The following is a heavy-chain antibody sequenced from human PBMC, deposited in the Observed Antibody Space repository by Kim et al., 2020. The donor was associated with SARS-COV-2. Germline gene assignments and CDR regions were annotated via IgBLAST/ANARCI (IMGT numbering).Heavy chain of an antibody. D-gene: IGHD2-21*01. J-gene: IGHJ1*01. Sequence: GGSLRLSCAASGFTFSSYAMSWVRQAPGKGLEWVSAISGSGGSTYYADSVKGRFTISRDNSKNTLYLQMNSLRAEDTAVYYCAKDSIAYCGGDCPPDQYFQHWGQGTLVTVSS. CDR1: GFTFSSYA. V-gene: IGHV3-23*01. CDR3: AKDSIAYCGGDCPPDQYFQH. CDR2: ISGSGGST.